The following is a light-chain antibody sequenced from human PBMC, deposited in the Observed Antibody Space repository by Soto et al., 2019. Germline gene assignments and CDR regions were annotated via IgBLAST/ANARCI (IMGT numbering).Light chain of an antibody. CDR1: NSDIGAYNY. V-gene: IGLV2-8*01. CDR2: QVT. J-gene: IGLJ2*01. CDR3: SSYTSSGTI. Sequence: QSALTQPPSASGSPGQSVTISCTGTNSDIGAYNYVSWYRQYPDKAPKLLVYQVTKRPSGVPDRFSGSKSGNTAALTVSGLQAEDEAVYYCSSYTSSGTIFGGGTKLTVL.